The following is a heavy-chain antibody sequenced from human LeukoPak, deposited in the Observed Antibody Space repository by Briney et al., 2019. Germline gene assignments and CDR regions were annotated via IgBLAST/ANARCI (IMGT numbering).Heavy chain of an antibody. V-gene: IGHV3-23*01. D-gene: IGHD3-10*01. CDR2: LSGSGDRT. J-gene: IGHJ4*02. Sequence: GGSLRLSCAASGFTFNTYDMSWVRQSPVKGLEWVSGLSGSGDRTYYTDSVKGRFTISRDNSKNTVYLQMNTLRAEDTALYYCARGGTLVRGGDPFDYWGQGTLVTVSS. CDR1: GFTFNTYD. CDR3: ARGGTLVRGGDPFDY.